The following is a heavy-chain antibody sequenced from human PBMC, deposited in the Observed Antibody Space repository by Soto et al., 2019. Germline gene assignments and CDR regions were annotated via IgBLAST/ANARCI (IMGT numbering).Heavy chain of an antibody. J-gene: IGHJ5*02. CDR1: GGSFSGYY. CDR2: INHSGST. V-gene: IGHV4-34*01. D-gene: IGHD3-3*01. Sequence: PSETVSLTXAVYGGSFSGYYWSWIRQPPGKGLEWIGEINHSGSTNYNPSLKSRVTISVDTSKNQFSLKLSSVTAADTAVYYCARGVLYYDFWSGYYTSPHWFDPWGQGTLVTAPQ. CDR3: ARGVLYYDFWSGYYTSPHWFDP.